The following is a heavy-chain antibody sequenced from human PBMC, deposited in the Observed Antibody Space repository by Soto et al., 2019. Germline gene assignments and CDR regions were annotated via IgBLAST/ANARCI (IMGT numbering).Heavy chain of an antibody. V-gene: IGHV4-39*02. Sequence: QLQLQESGPGLVKPSETLSLTCTVSGGSISSSSYYWGWIRQPPGKGLEWIGSIYYRGNTYYNPSPKSGVTISVDTSKNQFSLKLSSVTAADTAVYYCAREGGGYCSGGSCQVDYWGQGTLVTVSS. CDR1: GGSISSSSYY. J-gene: IGHJ4*02. D-gene: IGHD2-15*01. CDR2: IYYRGNT. CDR3: AREGGGYCSGGSCQVDY.